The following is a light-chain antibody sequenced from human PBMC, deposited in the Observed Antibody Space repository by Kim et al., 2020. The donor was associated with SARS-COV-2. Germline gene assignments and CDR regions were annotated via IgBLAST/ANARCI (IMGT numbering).Light chain of an antibody. V-gene: IGKV1-12*01. CDR1: QNINQW. CDR3: QQADSFPLV. CDR2: AAS. J-gene: IGKJ3*01. Sequence: ASVGDRVNISCRASQNINQWLVWYQQKPGKAPRLLIYAASILQSGVPSRFIGSGSGTDFALTINSLQPEDCATYYCQQADSFPLVFGPGTKVDIK.